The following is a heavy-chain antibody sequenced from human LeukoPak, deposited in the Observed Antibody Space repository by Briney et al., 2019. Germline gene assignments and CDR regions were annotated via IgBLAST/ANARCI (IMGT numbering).Heavy chain of an antibody. V-gene: IGHV1-18*01. D-gene: IGHD1-26*01. CDR3: AREESVGRYQFLHEY. J-gene: IGHJ4*02. CDR1: GYTFINYG. Sequence: GASVKVSCKASGYTFINYGITWVRQAPGQGLEWMGWISPYNGNTKYLQKFRGRVTMTTDTSTSTASMEVRSLRSDDTAVYYCAREESVGRYQFLHEYWGQGTLVTVSS. CDR2: ISPYNGNT.